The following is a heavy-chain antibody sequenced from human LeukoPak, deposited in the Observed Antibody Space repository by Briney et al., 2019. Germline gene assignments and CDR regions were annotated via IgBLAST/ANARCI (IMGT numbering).Heavy chain of an antibody. V-gene: IGHV1-18*01. CDR1: GYTFTTYG. CDR2: ISAYNGNT. CDR3: ARGSKPRFDY. J-gene: IGHJ4*02. Sequence: RASVKVSCKASGYTFTTYGISWVRQAPGQGLEWMGWISAYNGNTNYAQNLQGRVTMTTDTSTSTAYMELRGLRSDDTAVYYCARGSKPRFDYWGQGTLVTVSS.